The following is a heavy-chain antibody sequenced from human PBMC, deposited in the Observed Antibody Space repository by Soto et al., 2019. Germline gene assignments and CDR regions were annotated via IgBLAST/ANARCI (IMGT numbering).Heavy chain of an antibody. V-gene: IGHV1-8*01. CDR2: MNPNSGNT. J-gene: IGHJ4*02. Sequence: QVQLVQSGAEVKKPGASVKVSCKASGYTFTSYDINWVRQATGQGLEWLGWMNPNSGNTGYAQKFQGRVTMTRHTSISTDYMELRSLRSEDTAVYYCARGRGIAVAGSLRYWGQGTLVTVSS. CDR1: GYTFTSYD. CDR3: ARGRGIAVAGSLRY. D-gene: IGHD6-19*01.